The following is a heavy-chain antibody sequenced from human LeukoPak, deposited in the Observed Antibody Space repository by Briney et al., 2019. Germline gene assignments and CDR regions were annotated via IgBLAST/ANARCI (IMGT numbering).Heavy chain of an antibody. V-gene: IGHV4-59*01. D-gene: IGHD5-18*01. Sequence: SQTLSLTCTVSDGSISSYYWNWIRQPPGKGLEWIGFIYDSGSTNYNPSLYSRLTISVDTSKNQFSLKLTSVTAADTAVYYCARDRRGYGSFDSWGQGTLVTVSS. CDR1: DGSISSYY. CDR2: IYDSGST. CDR3: ARDRRGYGSFDS. J-gene: IGHJ4*02.